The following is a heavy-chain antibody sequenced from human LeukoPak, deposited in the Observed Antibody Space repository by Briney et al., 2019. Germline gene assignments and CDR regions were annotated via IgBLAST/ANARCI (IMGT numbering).Heavy chain of an antibody. CDR1: GYTLTELS. D-gene: IGHD3-3*01. CDR2: FDPEDGET. V-gene: IGHV1-24*01. Sequence: ASVKVSCKVSGYTLTELSMHWVRQAPGRGLEWMGGFDPEDGETIYAQKFQGRVTMTEDTSTDTAYMELSSLRSEDTAVYYCATSTIFGSYYYYGMDVWGQGTTVTVSS. CDR3: ATSTIFGSYYYYGMDV. J-gene: IGHJ6*02.